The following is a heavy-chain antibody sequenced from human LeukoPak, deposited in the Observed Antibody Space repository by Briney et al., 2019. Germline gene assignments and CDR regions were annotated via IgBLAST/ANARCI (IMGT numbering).Heavy chain of an antibody. D-gene: IGHD2-21*01. CDR1: GGSISSYY. CDR2: IYYSGST. Sequence: SETLSLTCTVSGGSISSYYWSWIRQPPGKGLEWIGYIYYSGSTNYNPSLKSRVTISVDTSKNQFSLKLSSVTAADTAVYYCARDRGIGAFDIWGQGTMVTVSS. V-gene: IGHV4-59*01. J-gene: IGHJ3*02. CDR3: ARDRGIGAFDI.